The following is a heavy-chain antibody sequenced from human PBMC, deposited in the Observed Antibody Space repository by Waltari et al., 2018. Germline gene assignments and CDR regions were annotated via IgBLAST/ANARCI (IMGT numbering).Heavy chain of an antibody. Sequence: QLQLQESGPGLVKPSETLSLTCTVSDGSISSSSYYWGWIRQPPGKGLEWIGSIYYSGSTYYNPSLKSRVTISVDTSKNQFSLKLSSVTAADTAVYYCARGTVVSSGGMDVWGQGTTVTVSS. CDR3: ARGTVVSSGGMDV. CDR2: IYYSGST. D-gene: IGHD4-17*01. CDR1: DGSISSSSYY. J-gene: IGHJ6*02. V-gene: IGHV4-39*01.